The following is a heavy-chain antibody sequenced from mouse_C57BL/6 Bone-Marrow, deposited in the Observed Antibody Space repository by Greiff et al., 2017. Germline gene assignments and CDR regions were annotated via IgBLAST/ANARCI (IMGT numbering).Heavy chain of an antibody. CDR2: IWRGGST. D-gene: IGHD1-1*01. Sequence: VKLVESGPGLVQPSQSLSITCTVSGFSLTSYGVHWVRQSPGKGLEWLGVIWRGGSTDYNAAFMSRLSITKDNSKSQVFFKMNSLQADDTAIYYCATNYLFFYYYAMDYWGQGTSVTVSS. CDR1: GFSLTSYG. J-gene: IGHJ4*01. V-gene: IGHV2-5*01. CDR3: ATNYLFFYYYAMDY.